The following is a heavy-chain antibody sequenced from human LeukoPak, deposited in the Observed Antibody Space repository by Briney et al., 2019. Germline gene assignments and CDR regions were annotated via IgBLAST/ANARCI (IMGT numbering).Heavy chain of an antibody. V-gene: IGHV1-8*03. Sequence: ASVKVSCKASGYTFTSYDINWVRQATGQGLEWMGWMNPNSGNTGYAQKFQGRVTITRNTSISTAYMELSSLRSEDTAVYYCATLKYDTSSYFNVKAFDYWGQGTLVTVSS. CDR3: ATLKYDTSSYFNVKAFDY. CDR1: GYTFTSYD. J-gene: IGHJ4*02. D-gene: IGHD3-22*01. CDR2: MNPNSGNT.